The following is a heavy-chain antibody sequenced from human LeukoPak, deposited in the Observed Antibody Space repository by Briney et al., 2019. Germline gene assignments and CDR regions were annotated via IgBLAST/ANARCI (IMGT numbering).Heavy chain of an antibody. CDR3: AKPHGVGY. CDR2: ISGSGADT. D-gene: IGHD4-17*01. J-gene: IGHJ4*02. Sequence: GGSLRLSCTTSGFTFSNFAMSWVCQAPGEGLGWVSIISGSGADTFYTDSVKGRFTISRDNSKNTLYLQMNSLRAEDTAVYYCAKPHGVGYLGQGTLVTVSS. V-gene: IGHV3-23*01. CDR1: GFTFSNFA.